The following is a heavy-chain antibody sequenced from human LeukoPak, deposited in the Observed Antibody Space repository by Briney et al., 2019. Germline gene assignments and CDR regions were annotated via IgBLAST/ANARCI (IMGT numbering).Heavy chain of an antibody. CDR2: ISWNSGSI. CDR3: ARDYGSGSYPKNTPLDY. J-gene: IGHJ4*02. Sequence: GGSLRLSCAASGFTFSSYSMNWVRQAPGKGLEWVSGISWNSGSIGYADSVKGRFTISRDNAKNSLYLQMNSLRAEDTALYYCARDYGSGSYPKNTPLDYWGQGTLVTVSS. D-gene: IGHD3-10*01. V-gene: IGHV3-9*01. CDR1: GFTFSSYS.